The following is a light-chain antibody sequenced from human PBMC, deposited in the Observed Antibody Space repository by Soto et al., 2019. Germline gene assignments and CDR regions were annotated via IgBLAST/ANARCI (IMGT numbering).Light chain of an antibody. J-gene: IGLJ2*01. CDR2: EVS. Sequence: QSALTQPASVSGSPGQSITISCTGTSSDVDTYKYVSWYQQHPGKAPKLMIYEVSHRPSGVSDRFSGSKSGNTASLTVSGLQAEDEADYYCSSYAGSNNFVFGGGTKVTVL. CDR3: SSYAGSNNFV. V-gene: IGLV2-8*01. CDR1: SSDVDTYKY.